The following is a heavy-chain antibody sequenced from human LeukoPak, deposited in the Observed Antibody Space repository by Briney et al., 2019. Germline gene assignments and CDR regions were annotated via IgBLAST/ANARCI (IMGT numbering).Heavy chain of an antibody. V-gene: IGHV4-59*01. D-gene: IGHD5-18*01. J-gene: IGHJ6*03. CDR1: GGSISSYY. CDR2: IYYSGST. CDR3: ARTTEGGYTYDYFYFYYMDV. Sequence: SETLSPTCTVSGGSISSYYWSWIRQPPGKGLEWIGYIYYSGSTNYNPSLKSRVTISVDSSKNQFSLKLSSVTAADTAVYYCARTTEGGYTYDYFYFYYMDVWGKGTTVTISS.